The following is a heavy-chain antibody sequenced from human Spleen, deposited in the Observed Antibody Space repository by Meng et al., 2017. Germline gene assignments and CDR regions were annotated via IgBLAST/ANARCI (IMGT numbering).Heavy chain of an antibody. CDR3: ANPWGAGWYFDL. CDR2: IWYDGSEK. D-gene: IGHD7-27*01. V-gene: IGHV3-33*06. CDR1: GFSFSSYG. J-gene: IGHJ2*01. Sequence: GESLKISCAPSGFSFSSYGMHWVRQAPGKGLEWVAIIWYDGSEKYYADSVKGRFTISRDNSKNMLYLQMNSLRAEDTAVYFCANPWGAGWYFDLWGRGTRVTVSS.